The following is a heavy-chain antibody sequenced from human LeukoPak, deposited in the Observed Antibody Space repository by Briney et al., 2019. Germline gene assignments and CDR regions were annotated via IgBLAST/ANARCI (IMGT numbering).Heavy chain of an antibody. V-gene: IGHV1-18*01. J-gene: IGHJ2*01. CDR2: ISAYNGNT. Sequence: ASVKVSCKASGYTFTSYGISWVRQAPGQGLEWMGWISAYNGNTNYAQKLQGRVTMTTDTSTSTAYMELRSLRSDDTAVYYCARDYRGYSYGYWYFDLWGQGTLVTVSS. D-gene: IGHD5-18*01. CDR1: GYTFTSYG. CDR3: ARDYRGYSYGYWYFDL.